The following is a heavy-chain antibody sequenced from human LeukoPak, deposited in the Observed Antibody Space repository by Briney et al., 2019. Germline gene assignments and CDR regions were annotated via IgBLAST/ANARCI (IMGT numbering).Heavy chain of an antibody. CDR2: IIPIFGTA. CDR1: GGTFSSYA. CDR3: ARCGVDDYVWGSYRYTLGMGMDV. V-gene: IGHV1-69*05. D-gene: IGHD3-16*02. Sequence: SVKVSCKASGGTFSSYAISWVRKAHGQGLEWMGRIIPIFGTANYAQKFQGRVTITTDESTSTAYMGLSSLRSEDTAVYYCARCGVDDYVWGSYRYTLGMGMDVWGKGTTVTVSS. J-gene: IGHJ6*04.